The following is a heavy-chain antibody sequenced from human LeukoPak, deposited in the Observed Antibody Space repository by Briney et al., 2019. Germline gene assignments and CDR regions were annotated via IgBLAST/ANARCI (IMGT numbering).Heavy chain of an antibody. Sequence: GGSLRPSCAASGFTFSSYAMSWVRQAPGKGLEWVSAISGSGGSTYYADSVKGRFTISRDNSKNTLYLQMNSLRAEDTAVYYCAKSITMVRGVISIWGQGTMVTVSS. CDR1: GFTFSSYA. CDR2: ISGSGGST. D-gene: IGHD3-10*01. V-gene: IGHV3-23*01. J-gene: IGHJ3*02. CDR3: AKSITMVRGVISI.